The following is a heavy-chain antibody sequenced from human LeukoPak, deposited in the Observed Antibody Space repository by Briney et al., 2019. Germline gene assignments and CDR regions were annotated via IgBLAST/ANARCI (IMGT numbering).Heavy chain of an antibody. CDR3: ASKAQVDSSGYYYGY. CDR1: GFTFSSYS. J-gene: IGHJ4*02. V-gene: IGHV3-21*01. D-gene: IGHD3-22*01. Sequence: GGSLRLSCAASGFTFSSYSMNWVRQAPGKGLEWVSSISSSSSYIYYADSVKGRFTISRDNAKNSLYLQMNSLGAEDTAVYYCASKAQVDSSGYYYGYWGQGTLVTVSS. CDR2: ISSSSSYI.